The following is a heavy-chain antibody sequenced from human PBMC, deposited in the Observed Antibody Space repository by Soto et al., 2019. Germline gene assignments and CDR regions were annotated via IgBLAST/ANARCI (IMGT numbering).Heavy chain of an antibody. V-gene: IGHV3-23*01. CDR1: GFTFSSYA. CDR2: ISGSGGST. J-gene: IGHJ6*02. D-gene: IGHD6-13*01. Sequence: EVPRLESGGGLVQPGGSLRLSCAASGFTFSSYAMSWVRQAPVMGLEWVSAISGSGGSTYYADSVKGRFTISRDNSKNTLYLQMNSLRAEDTAVYYCAKGIAAAGPYYYGMDVWGQGTTVTVSS. CDR3: AKGIAAAGPYYYGMDV.